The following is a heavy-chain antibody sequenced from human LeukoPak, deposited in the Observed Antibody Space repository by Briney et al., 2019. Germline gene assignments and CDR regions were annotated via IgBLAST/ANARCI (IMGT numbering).Heavy chain of an antibody. CDR3: ARGYYDSSCYYTEFAN. Sequence: SETLSLTCTVSGGSISSDYWSWVRQPAGKGLEWIGRIYTSGSTDYNPSLKSRVTMSADTSKNKFSLKVTSVTAADTAISYCARGYYDSSCYYTEFANWGQGTLVTVSS. J-gene: IGHJ4*02. D-gene: IGHD3-22*01. CDR1: GGSISSDY. V-gene: IGHV4-4*07. CDR2: IYTSGST.